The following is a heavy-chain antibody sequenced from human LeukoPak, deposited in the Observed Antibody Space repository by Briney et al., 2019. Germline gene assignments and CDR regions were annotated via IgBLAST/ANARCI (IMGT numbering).Heavy chain of an antibody. Sequence: GGSPRLSCAAAGFTFSTYAMSWVRQAPGKGLEWVSAITGSGSNTYYADSVKGRFTISRDNSKNTLYLQMNSLRVDDMAVYYCAKFKGSSGPRGGLDYWGQGTLVTVSS. V-gene: IGHV3-23*01. J-gene: IGHJ4*02. CDR1: GFTFSTYA. D-gene: IGHD6-19*01. CDR3: AKFKGSSGPRGGLDY. CDR2: ITGSGSNT.